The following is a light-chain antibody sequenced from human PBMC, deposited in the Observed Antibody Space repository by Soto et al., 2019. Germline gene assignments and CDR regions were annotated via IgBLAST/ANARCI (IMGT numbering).Light chain of an antibody. Sequence: EIVLTQSPATLSLSPGERATLSCRASQSVSRYLAWYQQRPGQAPRLLIYAASTRATGIPARFIGSGSGTDFTLTITSLEPEDSAVYYCQQRSSWPPSFTFCPGTKVEIK. CDR2: AAS. CDR3: QQRSSWPPSFT. J-gene: IGKJ3*01. V-gene: IGKV3-11*01. CDR1: QSVSRY.